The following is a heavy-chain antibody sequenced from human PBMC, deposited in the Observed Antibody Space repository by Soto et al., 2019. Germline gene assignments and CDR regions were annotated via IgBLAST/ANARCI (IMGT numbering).Heavy chain of an antibody. V-gene: IGHV1-18*01. Sequence: APAKLSCKASGYTFTSYGISWVRQAPGQGLEWMGWISAYNGNTNYAQKLQGRVTMTTDTSTSTAYMELRSLRSDDTAVYYCTRGIFGVVVDYWGQGTLVTVSS. D-gene: IGHD3-3*01. J-gene: IGHJ4*02. CDR2: ISAYNGNT. CDR1: GYTFTSYG. CDR3: TRGIFGVVVDY.